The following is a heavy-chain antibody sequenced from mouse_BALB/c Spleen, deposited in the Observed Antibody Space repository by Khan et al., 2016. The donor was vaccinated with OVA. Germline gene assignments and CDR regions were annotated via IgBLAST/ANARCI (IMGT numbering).Heavy chain of an antibody. CDR3: ARLAYYYDSEGFAY. Sequence: VQLKESGGDLVKPGGSLKLSCAASGFTFSTYDMSWVRQTPDKRLEWVATVSTGGGYTYYPDSVKGRFTISRDNAKNTLYLQMSSLKSEDTAMFYCARLAYYYDSEGFAYWGQGTLVTVSA. V-gene: IGHV5-6*01. D-gene: IGHD1-1*01. J-gene: IGHJ3*01. CDR1: GFTFSTYD. CDR2: VSTGGGYT.